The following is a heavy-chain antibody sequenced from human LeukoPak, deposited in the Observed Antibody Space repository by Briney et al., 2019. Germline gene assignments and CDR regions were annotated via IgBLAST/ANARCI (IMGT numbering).Heavy chain of an antibody. J-gene: IGHJ4*02. D-gene: IGHD4-23*01. CDR2: IKSHGSST. V-gene: IGHV3-74*01. CDR1: GFTFSSFW. Sequence: GGSLRLSCAASGFTFSSFWMHWVRQAPGKGLVWVSRIKSHGSSTSYAGSVKGRFTISRDNAKNTLYLQMNSLRAEDTAVYYCARDLDYGGYSNFEYWGQGTLVTVSS. CDR3: ARDLDYGGYSNFEY.